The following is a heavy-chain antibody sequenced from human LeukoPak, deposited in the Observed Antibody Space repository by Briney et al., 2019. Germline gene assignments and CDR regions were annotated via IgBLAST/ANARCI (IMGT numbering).Heavy chain of an antibody. CDR3: AKDHGFLSSGWNPLFDY. V-gene: IGHV3-23*01. CDR1: GFTFSSYA. D-gene: IGHD6-19*01. J-gene: IGHJ4*02. CDR2: VGDSGDST. Sequence: GGSLRLSCAASGFTFSSYAMSWVRQAPGKGLEWVSTVGDSGDSTYYADSVKGRVTISRDNSENTLYLQMNSLRAEDTAVYYCAKDHGFLSSGWNPLFDYWGQGSLVTVSS.